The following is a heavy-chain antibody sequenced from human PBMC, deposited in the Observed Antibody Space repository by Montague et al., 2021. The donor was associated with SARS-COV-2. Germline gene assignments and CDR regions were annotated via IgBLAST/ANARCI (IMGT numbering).Heavy chain of an antibody. V-gene: IGHV5-51*01. CDR1: GYSFISYW. Sequence: QPGEEVKKPGESLKISCKGSGYSFISYWIGWVRQMPGKGLEWMGIIYPGDSETRYSPSFRGQVTISADKSISTAYLQWSSLKASDTAMYYCVRLGGLRDYYYYGMDVWGQGTTVTVSS. CDR3: VRLGGLRDYYYYGMDV. J-gene: IGHJ6*02. CDR2: IYPGDSET. D-gene: IGHD5-12*01.